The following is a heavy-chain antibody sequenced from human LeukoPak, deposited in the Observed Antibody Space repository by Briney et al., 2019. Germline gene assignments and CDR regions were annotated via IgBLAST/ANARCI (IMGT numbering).Heavy chain of an antibody. CDR3: ARGYGDYVI. Sequence: PAETLSLTCTVSGYSISSGYYWGWIRPPPGKGLEWIGSIYHSGSTYYTASFKSRFTISVDTAKNHLSLKLSSVTAADTAVYYCARGYGDYVIWGQGTLVTVSS. CDR1: GYSISSGYY. J-gene: IGHJ4*02. V-gene: IGHV4-38-2*02. CDR2: IYHSGST. D-gene: IGHD4-17*01.